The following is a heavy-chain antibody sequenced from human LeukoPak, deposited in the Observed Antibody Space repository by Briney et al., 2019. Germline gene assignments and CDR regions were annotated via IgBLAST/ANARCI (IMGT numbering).Heavy chain of an antibody. Sequence: GGSLRLSCAASGFTFSSYEMNWVRQAPGKGLECVSYIGSSGSPIYYADSVKGRFTISRDNAKNSLYLQMNSLSAEDTAVYYCTRCRYYGSGSCFFDYWGQGTLVTVSS. CDR2: IGSSGSPI. V-gene: IGHV3-48*03. CDR1: GFTFSSYE. J-gene: IGHJ4*02. CDR3: TRCRYYGSGSCFFDY. D-gene: IGHD3-10*01.